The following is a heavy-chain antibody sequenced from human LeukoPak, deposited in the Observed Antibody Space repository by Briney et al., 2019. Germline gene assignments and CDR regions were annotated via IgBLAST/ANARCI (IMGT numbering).Heavy chain of an antibody. CDR2: IYYSGST. J-gene: IGHJ6*02. Sequence: SETLSLTCTVSGGSVSSGSYYWSWIRQPPGKGQEWIGYIYYSGSTNYNPSLKSRVTISVDTSKNQFSLKLSSVTAADTAVYYCARELRIGYYDFWSGYGMDVWGQGTTVTVSS. D-gene: IGHD3-3*01. CDR1: GGSVSSGSYY. V-gene: IGHV4-61*01. CDR3: ARELRIGYYDFWSGYGMDV.